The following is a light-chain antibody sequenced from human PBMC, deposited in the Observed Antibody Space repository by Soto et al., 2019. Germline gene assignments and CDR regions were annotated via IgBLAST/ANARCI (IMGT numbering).Light chain of an antibody. CDR1: ESVGSN. V-gene: IGKV3-15*01. J-gene: IGKJ1*01. CDR3: QQYNNWPPGRT. Sequence: EIVITQSPVTLSLSPGERATLSCRASESVGSNLAWYQQKPGQAPRLLIYDASTRATGIPARFSGSGSGTEFTLTISSLQSEDFAVYYCQQYNNWPPGRTFGQGTKVEIK. CDR2: DAS.